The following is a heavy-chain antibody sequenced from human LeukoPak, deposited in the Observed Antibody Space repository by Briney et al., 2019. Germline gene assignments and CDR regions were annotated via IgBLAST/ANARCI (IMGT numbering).Heavy chain of an antibody. CDR1: GYTFTDSY. J-gene: IGHJ4*02. D-gene: IGHD5-18*01. Sequence: ASVKVSCKASGYTFTDSYIHWVRQAPGQGLEWMGWINPNRGSTNYAQKVQGRVTMTRDTSISTAYMELNRLRSDDTAVYFCARTRGDNAAMADLDYWGQGTLVTVSS. CDR2: INPNRGST. CDR3: ARTRGDNAAMADLDY. V-gene: IGHV1-2*02.